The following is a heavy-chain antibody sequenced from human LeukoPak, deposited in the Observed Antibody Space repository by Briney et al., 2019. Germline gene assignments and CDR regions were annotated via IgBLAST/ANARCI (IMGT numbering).Heavy chain of an antibody. V-gene: IGHV4-59*01. CDR2: FSYTGST. D-gene: IGHD6-6*01. CDR3: ARGGYSRSSPIYWYFDL. J-gene: IGHJ2*01. Sequence: SETLSLTCTVSGGSISRYFWNLIRQPLGKGLEWIGYFSYTGSTNYNPSLKSRVTISVDTSKNQFSLKLSSVTAADAAVYYCARGGYSRSSPIYWYFDLWGRGTLVTVSS. CDR1: GGSISRYF.